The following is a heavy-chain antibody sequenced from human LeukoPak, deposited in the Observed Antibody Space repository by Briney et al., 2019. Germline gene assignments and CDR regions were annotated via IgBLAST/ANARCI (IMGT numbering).Heavy chain of an antibody. CDR3: AKGTGYSYAYSFDY. CDR1: GFTFSNFG. D-gene: IGHD5-18*01. CDR2: ISATGGTT. V-gene: IGHV3-23*01. J-gene: IGHJ4*02. Sequence: GGSLRLSCAASGFTFSNFGMHWVRQAPGKGLEWVSLISATGGTTYYADSVKGRFTVSRDNSKNTLYLQMNALRAEDTALYYCAKGTGYSYAYSFDYWGQGTLVTVSS.